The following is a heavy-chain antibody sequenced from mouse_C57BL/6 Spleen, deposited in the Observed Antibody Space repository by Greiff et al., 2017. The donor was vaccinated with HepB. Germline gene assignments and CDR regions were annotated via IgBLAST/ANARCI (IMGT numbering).Heavy chain of an antibody. J-gene: IGHJ3*01. CDR1: GFNIKDYY. Sequence: VQLQQSGAELVRPGASVKLSCTASGFNIKDYYMHWVKQRPEQGLEWIGWIDPENGDTEYASKFQGKATITADTSSNTAYLQLSSLTSEDTAVEYCTTPTCFAYWGQGTLVTVSA. CDR2: IDPENGDT. CDR3: TTPTCFAY. V-gene: IGHV14-4*01.